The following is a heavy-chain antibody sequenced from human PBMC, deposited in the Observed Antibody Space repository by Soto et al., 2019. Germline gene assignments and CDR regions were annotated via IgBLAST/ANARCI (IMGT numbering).Heavy chain of an antibody. CDR2: FDPEDGET. Sequence: ASVKVSCKVSGYTLTELSMHWVRQAPGKGLEWMGGFDPEDGETIYAQKFQGRVTMTEDTSTDTAYMELSSLRSEDTAVYYCATCGSSGYNLRFQHWGQGTLVTVSS. D-gene: IGHD3-22*01. J-gene: IGHJ1*01. V-gene: IGHV1-24*01. CDR1: GYTLTELS. CDR3: ATCGSSGYNLRFQH.